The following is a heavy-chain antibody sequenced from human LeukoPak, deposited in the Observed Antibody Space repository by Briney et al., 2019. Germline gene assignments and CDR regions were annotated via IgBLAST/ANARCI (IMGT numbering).Heavy chain of an antibody. D-gene: IGHD3-16*01. CDR3: ARVLWDYSRYYYYMDV. CDR1: GFTFSIYA. V-gene: IGHV3-23*01. J-gene: IGHJ6*03. Sequence: GGSLRLSCAASGFTFSIYAMSWVRQAPGKGLEWVSSISSSGGSTYYADSVKGRFTISRDNAKNSLYLQVDSLRADDTAVYYCARVLWDYSRYYYYMDVWGKGATVTVSS. CDR2: ISSSGGST.